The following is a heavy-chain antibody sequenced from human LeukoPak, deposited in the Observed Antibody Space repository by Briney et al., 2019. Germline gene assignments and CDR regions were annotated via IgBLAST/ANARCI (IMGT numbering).Heavy chain of an antibody. J-gene: IGHJ4*02. Sequence: SETLSLTCAVYGGSFSGYYWSWIRQPPGKGLEWIGEINHSGSTNYNPSLKSRVTISVDTSKNQFSLKLSSVTAADTAVYYCARDLSRDGYNRHLDYWGQGTLVTVSS. CDR3: ARDLSRDGYNRHLDY. V-gene: IGHV4-34*01. CDR2: INHSGST. D-gene: IGHD5-24*01. CDR1: GGSFSGYY.